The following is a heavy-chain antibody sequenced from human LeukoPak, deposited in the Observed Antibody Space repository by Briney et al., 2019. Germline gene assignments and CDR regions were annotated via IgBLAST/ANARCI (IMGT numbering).Heavy chain of an antibody. CDR1: GGSISGSY. Sequence: PSETLSLTCTVSGGSISGSYWSWIRQPPGKGLEWLGYIFYTGSTNYNPSLKSRVTISVDTSKNQFSLKLSSVTAADTAVYFCARRWAYGMDVWGRGTTVTVSS. CDR2: IFYTGST. D-gene: IGHD1-26*01. J-gene: IGHJ6*02. V-gene: IGHV4-59*08. CDR3: ARRWAYGMDV.